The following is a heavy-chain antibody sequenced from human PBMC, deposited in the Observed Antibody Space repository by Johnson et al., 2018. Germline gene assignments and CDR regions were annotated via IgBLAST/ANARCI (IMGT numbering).Heavy chain of an antibody. V-gene: IGHV3-66*02. CDR3: AKGGGDGSDFYYYMDV. J-gene: IGHJ6*03. Sequence: VQLVESGGGLVQPGGSLRLSCAASGFTVSSNYMSWVRQAPGKGLEWASVIYSGGSTYYADSVKGRFTIPSDNSKNTRYLQMNSLRVEDTGVYFWAKGGGDGSDFYYYMDVWGKGTTVTVSS. CDR2: IYSGGST. CDR1: GFTVSSNY. D-gene: IGHD3-16*01.